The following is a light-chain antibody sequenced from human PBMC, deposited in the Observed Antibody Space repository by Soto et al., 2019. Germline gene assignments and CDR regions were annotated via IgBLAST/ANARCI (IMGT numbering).Light chain of an antibody. CDR3: QQSYSTPQT. J-gene: IGKJ1*01. Sequence: DIQMTQSPSSLSVSVGDRVIITCRASQSISSYLNWYQQKPGKAPKLLIYAASSLQSGVPSRFSGSGSGTDFTLTISSLQPEDFATYYCQQSYSTPQTFGQGTKVDIK. CDR1: QSISSY. CDR2: AAS. V-gene: IGKV1-39*01.